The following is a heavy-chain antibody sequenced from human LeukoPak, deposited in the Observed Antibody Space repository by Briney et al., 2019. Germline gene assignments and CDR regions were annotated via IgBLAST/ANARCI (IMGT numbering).Heavy chain of an antibody. J-gene: IGHJ4*02. CDR2: ISAYNGNT. Sequence: ASVKVSCKASGYTFTSYGISWVRQAPGQGLEWMGWISAYNGNTNYAQKLQGRVTMTTDTSTSTAYMELRSLRSDDTAVYYCARGIGYDILTGGIDYWGQGTLVTVSS. V-gene: IGHV1-18*01. CDR1: GYTFTSYG. D-gene: IGHD3-9*01. CDR3: ARGIGYDILTGGIDY.